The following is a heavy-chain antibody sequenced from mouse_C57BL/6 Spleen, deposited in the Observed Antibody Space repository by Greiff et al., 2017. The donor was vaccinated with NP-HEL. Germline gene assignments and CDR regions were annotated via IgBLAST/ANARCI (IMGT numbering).Heavy chain of an antibody. Sequence: QVQLQQPGAELVRPGSSVKLSCKASGYTFTSYWMDWVKQRPGQGLEWIGNIYPSDSETHYNQKFKDKATLTVDKSSSTAYMQLSSLTSEDSASYDCARCPTTVIPYYYAMDYWGQGTSVTVSS. V-gene: IGHV1-61*01. CDR2: IYPSDSET. CDR3: ARCPTTVIPYYYAMDY. CDR1: GYTFTSYW. D-gene: IGHD2-10*01. J-gene: IGHJ4*01.